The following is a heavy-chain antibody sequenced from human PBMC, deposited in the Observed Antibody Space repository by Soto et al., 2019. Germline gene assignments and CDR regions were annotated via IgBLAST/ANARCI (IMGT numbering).Heavy chain of an antibody. V-gene: IGHV3-30*18. CDR2: ISYDGSNK. CDR1: GFTFSSYG. CDR3: AKAAGLRGGSWFAP. Sequence: QVQLVESGGGVVQPGRSLRLSCAASGFTFSSYGMHWVRQAPGKGLEWVAVISYDGSNKYYADSVKGRFTISRDNSKNTLYLQMNSLRAEDTAVYYCAKAAGLRGGSWFAPWGQGTLVTVSS. J-gene: IGHJ5*02. D-gene: IGHD3-16*01.